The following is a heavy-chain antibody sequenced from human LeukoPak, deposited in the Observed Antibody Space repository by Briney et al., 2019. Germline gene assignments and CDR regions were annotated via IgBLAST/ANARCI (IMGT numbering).Heavy chain of an antibody. CDR1: GGSFSGYY. CDR2: INHSGST. D-gene: IGHD1-26*01. J-gene: IGHJ4*02. V-gene: IGHV4-34*01. CDR3: ARSGRARLDY. Sequence: SETLSLTCAVYGGSFSGYYWSWIRQPPGKGLEWIGEINHSGSTNYNPSLKSRVTISVDTSKNQFSLKLSSVTAADTAVYYCARSGRARLDYWGQGTLVTVSS.